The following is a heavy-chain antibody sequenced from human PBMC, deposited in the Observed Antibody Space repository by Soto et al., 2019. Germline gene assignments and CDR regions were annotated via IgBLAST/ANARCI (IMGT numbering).Heavy chain of an antibody. CDR3: ARGSHFDFSCGYADSFDV. CDR1: GGSFSGYY. Sequence: QVQLQQWGAGLLEPSETLSLTCAVYGGSFSGYYWGWFRQPPGKGLEWIGEVKHSGNINYNPSLKTRLTVSVDTSKNQFSLKLSSMTAADTAMYYCARGSHFDFSCGYADSFDVWGQGTMVTVSS. CDR2: VKHSGNI. V-gene: IGHV4-34*01. D-gene: IGHD3-3*01. J-gene: IGHJ3*01.